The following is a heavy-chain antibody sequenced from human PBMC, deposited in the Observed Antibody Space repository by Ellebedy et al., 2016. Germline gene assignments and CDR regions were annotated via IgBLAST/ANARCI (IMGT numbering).Heavy chain of an antibody. CDR1: GYTFAANY. CDR3: ARGGGGPRTYYDFWSGYSGYYYGMDV. J-gene: IGHJ6*02. Sequence: ASVKVSXKASGYTFAANYLHWVRQAPGQGLEWMGWISAYNGNTNYAQKLQGRVTMTTDTSTSTAYMELRSLRSDDTAVYYCARGGGGPRTYYDFWSGYSGYYYGMDVWGQGTTVTVSS. D-gene: IGHD3-3*01. CDR2: ISAYNGNT. V-gene: IGHV1-18*04.